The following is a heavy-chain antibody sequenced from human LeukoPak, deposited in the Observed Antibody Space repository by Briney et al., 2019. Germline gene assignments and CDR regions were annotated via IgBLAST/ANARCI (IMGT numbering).Heavy chain of an antibody. D-gene: IGHD6-13*01. CDR3: ARGRPTPGTDY. CDR1: GFTFSSYS. CDR2: IKEDGSEK. J-gene: IGHJ4*02. V-gene: IGHV3-7*04. Sequence: PGGSLRLSCAASGFTFSSYSMNWVRQAPGKGLEWVANIKEDGSEKTHVESVKGRFTISRDNAKNVLYLQMNSLRAEDTGMYYCARGRPTPGTDYWGQGILVTVSS.